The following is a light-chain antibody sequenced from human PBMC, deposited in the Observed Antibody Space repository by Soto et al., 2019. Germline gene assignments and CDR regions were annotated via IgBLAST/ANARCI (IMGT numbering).Light chain of an antibody. V-gene: IGKV3-15*01. J-gene: IGKJ1*01. CDR2: GAS. Sequence: EIVMTQSPATLSVSPGERATLSCRSSQSLSSNLAWYQQKPGQAPRLPIYGASTRATGIPARFSGSGSGTEFTLTISSLQSEDFAIYYCQQYNIWPPWTFGQGTKVDI. CDR1: QSLSSN. CDR3: QQYNIWPPWT.